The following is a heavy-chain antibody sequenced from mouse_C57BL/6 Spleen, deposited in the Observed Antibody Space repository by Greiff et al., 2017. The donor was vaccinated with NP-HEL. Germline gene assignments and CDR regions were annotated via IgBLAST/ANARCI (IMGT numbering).Heavy chain of an antibody. D-gene: IGHD1-1*01. Sequence: EVKLVESGPELVKPGASVKIPCKASGYTFTDYNMDWVKQSHGKSLEWIGDINPNNGGTIYNQKFKGKATLTVDKSSSTAYMELRSLTSEDTAVYYCARTYYGSSSGFAYWGQGTLVTVSA. J-gene: IGHJ3*01. CDR1: GYTFTDYN. V-gene: IGHV1-18*01. CDR2: INPNNGGT. CDR3: ARTYYGSSSGFAY.